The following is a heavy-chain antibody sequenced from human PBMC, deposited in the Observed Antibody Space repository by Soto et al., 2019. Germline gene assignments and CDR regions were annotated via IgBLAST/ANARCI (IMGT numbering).Heavy chain of an antibody. V-gene: IGHV4-34*01. CDR3: ARESHDILTGPPWVWYFDL. CDR2: INDRASI. J-gene: IGHJ2*01. Sequence: QVQLQQWGAGPLRPLETLSLTCGVSCGSFSGYYWAWIRQSPGKGLEWIGEINDRASINYNPSLKSRVSISVATSKNHYSLNLRSVTAADTAVYYCARESHDILTGPPWVWYFDLWGRGTLVTVSS. D-gene: IGHD3-9*01. CDR1: CGSFSGYY.